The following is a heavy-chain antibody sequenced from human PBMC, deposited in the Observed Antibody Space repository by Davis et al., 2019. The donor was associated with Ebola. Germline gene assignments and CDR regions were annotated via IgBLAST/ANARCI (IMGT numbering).Heavy chain of an antibody. Sequence: PGGSLRLSCAASGFTFSSYSMNWVRQAPGKGLEWVSSISSSSSYIYYADSVKGRFTISRDNAKNSLYLQMNSLRAEDTAVYYCARDGAPYYGSGSYLYYFDYWGQGTLVTVSS. CDR1: GFTFSSYS. CDR3: ARDGAPYYGSGSYLYYFDY. CDR2: ISSSSSYI. J-gene: IGHJ4*02. V-gene: IGHV3-21*01. D-gene: IGHD3-10*01.